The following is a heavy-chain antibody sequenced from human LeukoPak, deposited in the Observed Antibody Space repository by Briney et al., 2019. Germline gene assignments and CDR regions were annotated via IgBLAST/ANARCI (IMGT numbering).Heavy chain of an antibody. D-gene: IGHD3-3*01. Sequence: ASVKVSCKASGYTLTGYYMHWVRQAPGQGLEWMGWINANNDGSVYAQKFQGRVTMTRDTSINTAYMELSRLRSDDTAVYYCARKRGVGVDTNAFDMRGQGTMVTVSS. V-gene: IGHV1-2*02. CDR2: INANNDGS. CDR3: ARKRGVGVDTNAFDM. J-gene: IGHJ3*02. CDR1: GYTLTGYY.